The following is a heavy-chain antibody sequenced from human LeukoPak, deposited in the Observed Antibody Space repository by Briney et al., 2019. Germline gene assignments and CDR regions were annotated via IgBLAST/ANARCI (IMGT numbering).Heavy chain of an antibody. V-gene: IGHV3-30-3*01. CDR3: ANTPMIVARNGMDV. D-gene: IGHD5-12*01. J-gene: IGHJ6*02. CDR1: GFTFSSYA. Sequence: PGRSLRLSCAASGFTFSSYAMHWVRQAPGKGLEWVAVISYDGSNKYYAGSVKGRFTISRDNSKNTLYLQMNSLRAEDTAVYYCANTPMIVARNGMDVWGQGTTVTVSS. CDR2: ISYDGSNK.